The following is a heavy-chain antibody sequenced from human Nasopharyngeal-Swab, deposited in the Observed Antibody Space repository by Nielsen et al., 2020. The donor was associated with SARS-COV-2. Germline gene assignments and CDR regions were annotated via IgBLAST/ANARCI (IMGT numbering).Heavy chain of an antibody. CDR3: ARTLLAAGGYYYYGMDV. D-gene: IGHD6-13*01. Sequence: WIRQPPGKALEWLAHIFSNEEKYYSTSLKSRLTISKDTSKNQVVLTMTNMDPVDTATYSCARTLLAAGGYYYYGMDVWGQGTTVTVSS. J-gene: IGHJ6*02. V-gene: IGHV2-26*01. CDR2: IFSNEEK.